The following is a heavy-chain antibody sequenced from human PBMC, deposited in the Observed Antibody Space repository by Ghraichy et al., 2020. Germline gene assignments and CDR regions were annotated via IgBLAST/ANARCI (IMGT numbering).Heavy chain of an antibody. D-gene: IGHD6-13*01. Sequence: SQTLSLTCAVYGGSFSGYYWSWIRQPPGKGLEWIGEINHSGSTNYNPSLKSRVTISVDTSKNQFSLKLSSVTAADTAVYYCARCGLGYSSSWPYYYYGMDVWGQGTTVTVSS. CDR3: ARCGLGYSSSWPYYYYGMDV. V-gene: IGHV4-34*01. J-gene: IGHJ6*02. CDR1: GGSFSGYY. CDR2: INHSGST.